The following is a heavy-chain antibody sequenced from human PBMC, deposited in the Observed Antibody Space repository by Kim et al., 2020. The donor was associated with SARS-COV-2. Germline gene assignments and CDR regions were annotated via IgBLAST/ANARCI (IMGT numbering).Heavy chain of an antibody. V-gene: IGHV1-3*01. CDR3: ARDRNYYYYGMDV. J-gene: IGHJ6*02. Sequence: YSQKFQGRVTSTRDTSASTAYMELSSLRSEDTAVYYCARDRNYYYYGMDVWGQGTTVTVSS.